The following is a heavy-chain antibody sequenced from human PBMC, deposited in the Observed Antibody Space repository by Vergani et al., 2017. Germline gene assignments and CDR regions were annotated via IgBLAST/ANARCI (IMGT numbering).Heavy chain of an antibody. CDR3: AKDVYPHDYGDSRPLYFDY. CDR1: GGSISSSN. V-gene: IGHV3-23*01. CDR2: ISGSGGST. J-gene: IGHJ4*02. Sequence: VQLQESGPGLVKPPGTLSLTCAVSGGSISSSNWWSWVRQAPGKGLEWVSAISGSGGSTYYADSVKGRFTISRDNSKNTLYLQMNSLRAEDTAVYYCAKDVYPHDYGDSRPLYFDYWGQGTLVTVSS. D-gene: IGHD4-17*01.